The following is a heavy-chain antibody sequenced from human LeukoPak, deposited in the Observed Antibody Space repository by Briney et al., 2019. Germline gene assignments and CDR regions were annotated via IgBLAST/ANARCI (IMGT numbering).Heavy chain of an antibody. D-gene: IGHD6-13*01. CDR2: IYYSGST. V-gene: IGHV4-59*12. Sequence: PSETLSLTCTVSGGSISSYYWSWIRQPPGKGLEWIGYIYYSGSTNYNPPLKSRVTISVDTSKNQFSLKLSSVTAADTAVYYCARDLGIAAAVTKAFDIWGQGTMVTVSS. J-gene: IGHJ3*02. CDR3: ARDLGIAAAVTKAFDI. CDR1: GGSISSYY.